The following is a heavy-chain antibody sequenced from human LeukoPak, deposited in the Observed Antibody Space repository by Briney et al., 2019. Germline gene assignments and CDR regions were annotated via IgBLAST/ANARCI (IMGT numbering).Heavy chain of an antibody. Sequence: PSETLSLTCTVSGGSISSYYWSWIRQPPGKGLEWIGYIYYSGSTNYNPSLKSRVTISVDTSKNQFSLKLSSVTAADTAVYYCARFLVDYYDSSGYFDYWGQGTLVTVSS. CDR1: GGSISSYY. J-gene: IGHJ4*02. CDR2: IYYSGST. CDR3: ARFLVDYYDSSGYFDY. V-gene: IGHV4-59*08. D-gene: IGHD3-22*01.